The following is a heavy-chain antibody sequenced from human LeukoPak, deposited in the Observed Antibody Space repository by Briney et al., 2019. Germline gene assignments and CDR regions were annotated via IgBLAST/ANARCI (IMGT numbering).Heavy chain of an antibody. CDR1: GFTFTDQP. V-gene: IGHV3-48*01. J-gene: IGHJ4*02. CDR2: IGGGRGAT. CDR3: AKDRANWAIDG. Sequence: PGGSLRLSCVASGFTFTDQPMKWVCQAPGKGLEWVSYIGGGRGATFYADSVKGRFTISRDDARKSIYLQMSSLRVEDTAIYYCAKDRANWAIDGWGQGTQVTVSS. D-gene: IGHD7-27*01.